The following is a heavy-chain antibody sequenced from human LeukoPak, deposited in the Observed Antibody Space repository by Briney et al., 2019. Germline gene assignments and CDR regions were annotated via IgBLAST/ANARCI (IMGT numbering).Heavy chain of an antibody. CDR1: GGSIRSYY. D-gene: IGHD1-26*01. Sequence: SETLSLTCTVSGGSIRSYYWSWIRQPPGKGLEWIGYIYYSGSTMYNPSLKSRATISVDTSKNQFSLKLNSVTAADTAVYYCASGSYYFDYWGQGTLVTVSS. J-gene: IGHJ4*02. CDR3: ASGSYYFDY. CDR2: IYYSGST. V-gene: IGHV4-59*08.